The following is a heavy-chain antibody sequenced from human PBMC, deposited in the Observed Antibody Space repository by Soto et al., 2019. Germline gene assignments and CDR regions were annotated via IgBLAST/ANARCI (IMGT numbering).Heavy chain of an antibody. D-gene: IGHD6-19*01. CDR3: ARDVVTAVAGSVNWFDP. CDR2: IWYDGTKK. V-gene: IGHV3-33*01. J-gene: IGHJ5*02. Sequence: LSLSCAASGFSLRTNGMHWLRRAPGKGLEWVALIWYDGTKKVYANSVKGRSTISKDNSNNILYLQMSGLRAEDTAVYYCARDVVTAVAGSVNWFDPWGQGTLVTVSS. CDR1: GFSLRTNG.